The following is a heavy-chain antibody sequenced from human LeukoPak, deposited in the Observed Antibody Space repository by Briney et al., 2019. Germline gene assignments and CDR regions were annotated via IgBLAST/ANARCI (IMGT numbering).Heavy chain of an antibody. Sequence: PGGSLRLSCAASGFTFSSYEMNWVRQAPGKGLEWVSYIGSSGSTIYYADSVKGRFTISRDNAKNSLYLQMNSLRAEDTAVYYCARAISSVVVMDYWGQGTLVTVSS. D-gene: IGHD3-22*01. J-gene: IGHJ4*02. V-gene: IGHV3-48*03. CDR2: IGSSGSTI. CDR3: ARAISSVVVMDY. CDR1: GFTFSSYE.